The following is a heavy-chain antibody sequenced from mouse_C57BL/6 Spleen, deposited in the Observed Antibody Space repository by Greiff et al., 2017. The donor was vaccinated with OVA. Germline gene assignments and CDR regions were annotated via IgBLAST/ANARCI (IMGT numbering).Heavy chain of an antibody. Sequence: VQLQQPGAELVKPGASVKLSCKASGYTFTSYWMHWVKQRPGQGLEWIGMIHPHSGSTNYNEKFKSKATLTVDKSSSTAYMQLSSLTSEDSAVYYCARGGYYGSPNYAMDYWGQGTSVTVSS. CDR1: GYTFTSYW. CDR3: ARGGYYGSPNYAMDY. D-gene: IGHD1-1*01. V-gene: IGHV1-64*01. CDR2: IHPHSGST. J-gene: IGHJ4*01.